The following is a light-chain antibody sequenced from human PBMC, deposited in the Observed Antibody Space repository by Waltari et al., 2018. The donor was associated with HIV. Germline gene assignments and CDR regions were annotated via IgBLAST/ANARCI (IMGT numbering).Light chain of an antibody. V-gene: IGLV3-25*03. CDR3: QSADSSGTNWV. Sequence: SYELTQPPSVPVSPGPTARITCSGDALQKQYAYWYQQKPGQAPVLVIYKDSERPSGIPERFSGSSSGTTVTLTISGVQAEDEADYYCQSADSSGTNWVFGGGTKLTVL. CDR1: ALQKQY. CDR2: KDS. J-gene: IGLJ3*02.